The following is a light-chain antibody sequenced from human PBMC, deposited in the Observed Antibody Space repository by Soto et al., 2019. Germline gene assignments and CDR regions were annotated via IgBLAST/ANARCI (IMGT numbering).Light chain of an antibody. V-gene: IGKV1-8*01. Sequence: AIRMARSPSSISASTGDKLTITGLASRGISSHLAWDQQKPGKSPKLLIYAASTLQSGVTSRFSGRGSGTDFTLPISCLQSADFATNYCQHYISYSQAFGKGDTVDIK. CDR1: RGISSH. CDR3: QHYISYSQA. J-gene: IGKJ1*01. CDR2: AAS.